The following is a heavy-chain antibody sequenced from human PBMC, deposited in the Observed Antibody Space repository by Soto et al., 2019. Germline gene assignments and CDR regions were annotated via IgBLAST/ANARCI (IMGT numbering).Heavy chain of an antibody. D-gene: IGHD3-22*01. CDR2: IYSGGST. J-gene: IGHJ5*02. V-gene: IGHV3-66*01. CDR1: GFTVSSNY. CDR3: ARDKYYYDSSGPGGATWFDP. Sequence: PGGSLRLSCAASGFTVSSNYMSWVRQAPGKGLEWVSVIYSGGSTYYADSVKGRFTISRDNSKNTLYLQMNSLRAEDTAVYYCARDKYYYDSSGPGGATWFDPWGQGTLVTVSS.